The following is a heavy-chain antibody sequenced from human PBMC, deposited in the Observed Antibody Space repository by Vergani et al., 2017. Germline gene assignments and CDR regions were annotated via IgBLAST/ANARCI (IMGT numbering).Heavy chain of an antibody. V-gene: IGHV4-39*01. CDR1: GGSITSRCYY. CDR2: IYHSWGA. J-gene: IGHJ4*02. CDR3: ARNGSCILRYFHGDL. D-gene: IGHD3-9*01. Sequence: QLHLQESGPGLVKPSETLSLTCTVSGGSITSRCYYWGWIRQPPGKGLEWIGNIYHSWGAYYNPSLKGRVTISVDTSKNQFSLEVTSVTAADTAIYFCARNGSCILRYFHGDLWGRGTLVAVCS.